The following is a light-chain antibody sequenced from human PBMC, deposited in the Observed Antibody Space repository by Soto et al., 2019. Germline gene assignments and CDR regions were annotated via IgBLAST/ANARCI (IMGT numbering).Light chain of an antibody. CDR1: QGINSF. CDR2: AAS. Sequence: IQLTQSPSSLSASVGDRVTITCRASQGINSFLAWYQQKPGKAPKLLIYAASTLQSGVPSRFSGSGSGTDFTLTITSLQPEDFATYYCQQSYNSPPITFGQGTRLEI. CDR3: QQSYNSPPIT. J-gene: IGKJ5*01. V-gene: IGKV1-39*01.